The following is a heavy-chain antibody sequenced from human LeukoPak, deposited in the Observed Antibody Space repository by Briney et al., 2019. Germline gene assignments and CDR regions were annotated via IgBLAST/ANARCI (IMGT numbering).Heavy chain of an antibody. D-gene: IGHD4-23*01. CDR1: GFTFSSHG. J-gene: IGHJ4*02. CDR2: ISGSGRDT. Sequence: GGSLRLSCAASGFTFSSHGMNWVRQAPGEGLEWVSGISGSGRDTYYADAVKGRFTVSKDNFRNTQYLQMNRLRVDDTAVYYCARRLGGNSGHFDSWGQGTPVTVSS. V-gene: IGHV3-23*01. CDR3: ARRLGGNSGHFDS.